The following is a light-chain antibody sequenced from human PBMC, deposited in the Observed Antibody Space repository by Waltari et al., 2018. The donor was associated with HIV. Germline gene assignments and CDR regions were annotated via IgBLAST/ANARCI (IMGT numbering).Light chain of an antibody. CDR1: QSVLYSSNNKNY. CDR2: WAS. CDR3: QQYYSTPPT. Sequence: DILMTQSPDSLAVSPGERATINCKSSQSVLYSSNNKNYLAWYQQKPGQPPKLLIYWASTRESGVPDRFSGSGSGTDFTLTISSLQAEDVAVYYCQQYYSTPPTFGPGTKVDIK. J-gene: IGKJ3*01. V-gene: IGKV4-1*01.